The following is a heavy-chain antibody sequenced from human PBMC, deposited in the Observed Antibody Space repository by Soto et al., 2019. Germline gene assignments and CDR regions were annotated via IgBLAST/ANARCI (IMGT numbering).Heavy chain of an antibody. V-gene: IGHV1-58*01. CDR3: AAVSSISARPDKDGMDV. J-gene: IGHJ6*02. CDR1: GFTFTSSA. CDR2: IVVGSGNT. Sequence: QMQLVQSGPEVKKPGTSVKVSCKASGFTFTSSAVQWLRQARGQRLEWIGWIVVGSGNTNYAQKFQERVTITRDMSTSTAYMELSSLRSEDKAVYYCAAVSSISARPDKDGMDVWGQGATVTVSS. D-gene: IGHD6-6*01.